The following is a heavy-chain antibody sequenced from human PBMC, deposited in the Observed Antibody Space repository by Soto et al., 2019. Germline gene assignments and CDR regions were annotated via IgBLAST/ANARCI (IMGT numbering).Heavy chain of an antibody. Sequence: QVQLVQSGGEVKKPGASVKVSCHAAGYTFTRFGITWVRQAPGQGLEWMGWSSINNGKTNYAQKFQGRVTMTTDTSTNTAYMELRSLRSDDTAVYYCARHTDDVHYVWESDYYGMDVWGQGSTVTVSS. CDR1: GYTFTRFG. CDR2: SSINNGKT. V-gene: IGHV1-18*01. CDR3: ARHTDDVHYVWESDYYGMDV. D-gene: IGHD3-16*01. J-gene: IGHJ6*02.